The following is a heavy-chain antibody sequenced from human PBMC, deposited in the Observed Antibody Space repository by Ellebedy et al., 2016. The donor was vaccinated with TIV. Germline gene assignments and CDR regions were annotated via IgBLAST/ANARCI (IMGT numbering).Heavy chain of an antibody. D-gene: IGHD1-26*01. V-gene: IGHV3-23*01. J-gene: IGHJ4*02. CDR2: SSGNGGRT. Sequence: GGSLRLSXAASGFTFGSYAMTWVRQAPGKGLEWVSISSGNGGRTYYADSVKGRFTISRDNSKNTLYLQMNSLRAEDTAVYYCAKDRYSGSYDRAFFVDCWGQGTLVTVSS. CDR1: GFTFGSYA. CDR3: AKDRYSGSYDRAFFVDC.